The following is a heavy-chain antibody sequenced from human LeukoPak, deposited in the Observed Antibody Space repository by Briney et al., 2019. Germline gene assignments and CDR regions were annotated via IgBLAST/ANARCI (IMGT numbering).Heavy chain of an antibody. Sequence: GRSLRLSCAASGFTFSSYAMHWVRQAPGKGLEWVAVISYDGSNKYYADSVEGPFTISRDNSKNTLSLQMNSLRAEDTAVYSCPRDLDYGDYVRPIDYSGQGTLVTVSS. CDR1: GFTFSSYA. CDR2: ISYDGSNK. J-gene: IGHJ4*02. CDR3: PRDLDYGDYVRPIDY. V-gene: IGHV3-30*04. D-gene: IGHD4-17*01.